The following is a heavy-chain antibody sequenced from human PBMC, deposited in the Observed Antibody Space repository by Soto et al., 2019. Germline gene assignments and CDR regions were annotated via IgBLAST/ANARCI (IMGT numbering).Heavy chain of an antibody. CDR3: ARYRYSSSWYAGYNWFDP. J-gene: IGHJ5*02. Sequence: ASVKVSCKASGYTFTSYAMHWVRQAPGQRLEWMGWINAGNGNTKYSQKFQGRVTITRDTSASTAYMELSSPRSEDTAVYYCARYRYSSSWYAGYNWFDPWGQGTLVTVSS. V-gene: IGHV1-3*01. D-gene: IGHD6-13*01. CDR1: GYTFTSYA. CDR2: INAGNGNT.